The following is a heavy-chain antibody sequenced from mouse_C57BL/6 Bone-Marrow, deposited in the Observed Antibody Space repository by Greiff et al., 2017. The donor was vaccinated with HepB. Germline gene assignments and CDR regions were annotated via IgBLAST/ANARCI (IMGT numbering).Heavy chain of an antibody. CDR2: IDPSDSYT. J-gene: IGHJ4*01. CDR3: ATRGDAMDY. Sequence: QVQLQQSGAELVMPGASVKLSCKASGYTFTSYWMHWVKQRPGQGLEWIGEIDPSDSYTNYNQKFKGKSTLTVDKSSSTAYMQLSSLTSEDSAVYYCATRGDAMDYWGQGTSVTVSS. V-gene: IGHV1-69*01. CDR1: GYTFTSYW.